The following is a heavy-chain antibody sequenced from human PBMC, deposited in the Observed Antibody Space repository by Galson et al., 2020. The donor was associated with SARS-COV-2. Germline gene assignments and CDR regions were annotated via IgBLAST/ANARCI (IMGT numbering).Heavy chain of an antibody. J-gene: IGHJ4*02. CDR1: GFTFSSYA. CDR2: ISYDGSNK. CDR3: ARGYSGSYSYFDY. V-gene: IGHV3-30*04. Sequence: GGSLRLSCAASGFTFSSYAMHWVRHAPGKGLEWVAVISYDGSNKYYADSVKGPFTISRDNSKNTLYLQMNSLRAGDTAVYYCARGYSGSYSYFDYWGQGTLLAVSA. D-gene: IGHD1-26*01.